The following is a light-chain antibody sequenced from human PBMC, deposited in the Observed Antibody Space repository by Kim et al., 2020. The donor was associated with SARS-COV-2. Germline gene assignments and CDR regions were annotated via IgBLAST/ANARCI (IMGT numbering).Light chain of an antibody. V-gene: IGLV1-44*01. Sequence: GQRVTGSCSGGSSNIGENSVKWCQQLPGAAPKVLIFINNQRPSGVPDRFAGSKSGTSASLAISGLQSEDEADYYCAAWDDRLNGYVFGAGTKVTVL. CDR3: AAWDDRLNGYV. CDR2: INN. CDR1: SSNIGENS. J-gene: IGLJ1*01.